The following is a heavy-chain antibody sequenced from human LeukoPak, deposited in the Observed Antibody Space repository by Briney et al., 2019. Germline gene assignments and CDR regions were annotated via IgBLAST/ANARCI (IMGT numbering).Heavy chain of an antibody. CDR1: GFTFSTFW. CDR3: AGGEGWTFRG. J-gene: IGHJ4*02. CDR2: IKQDGSET. D-gene: IGHD3/OR15-3a*01. V-gene: IGHV3-7*04. Sequence: GGSLRLSCAASGFTFSTFWMNWVRQAPGKGLEWVANIKQDGSETYYVDSVMGRFTISRDNARNSLFLQMNSLTVEDTAVYYCAGGEGWTFRGWGQGTLVTVSS.